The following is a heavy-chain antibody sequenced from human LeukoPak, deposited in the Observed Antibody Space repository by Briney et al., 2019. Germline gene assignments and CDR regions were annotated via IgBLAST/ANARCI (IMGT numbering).Heavy chain of an antibody. D-gene: IGHD2-2*01. V-gene: IGHV3-23*01. Sequence: GGSLRLSCAASGFTFSSYAMSWVRQAPGKGLEWVSAISGSGGSTYYADSVKGRFTISRDNSKNTLYLQMNSLRAEDTAVYSCAKVQHPLAYCRSPSSYPVRQYFDYWGQGTLVTVSS. CDR1: GFTFSSYA. J-gene: IGHJ4*02. CDR2: ISGSGGST. CDR3: AKVQHPLAYCRSPSSYPVRQYFDY.